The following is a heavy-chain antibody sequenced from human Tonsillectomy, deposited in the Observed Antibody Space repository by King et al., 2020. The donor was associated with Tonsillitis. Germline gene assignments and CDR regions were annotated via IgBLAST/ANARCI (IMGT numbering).Heavy chain of an antibody. CDR1: GGSISSSNW. CDR3: AKRGQDFWSGYKPGVFDP. V-gene: IGHV4-4*02. D-gene: IGHD3-3*01. CDR2: VYHGGST. Sequence: VQLQESGPRLVKPSGTLSLTCAVSGGSISSSNWWSWVRQPPGKGLEWIGEVYHGGSTNYNPSLKSRVTISVDKSKNQFSLKLSSVTAADTAVYYCAKRGQDFWSGYKPGVFDPWGQGTLVTVSS. J-gene: IGHJ5*02.